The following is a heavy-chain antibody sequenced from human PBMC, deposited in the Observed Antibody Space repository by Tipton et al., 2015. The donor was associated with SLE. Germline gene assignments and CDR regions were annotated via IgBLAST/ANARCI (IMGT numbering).Heavy chain of an antibody. CDR3: ARGELIEGFDP. Sequence: LRLSCAVYGGSFSGYYWGWIRQSPAQGLEWIGTIHYAGGTYYNPSLRSRLTISVDTSENHFSLNLNAVTAADTAVYYCARGELIEGFDPWGQGTLVTVAA. CDR1: GGSFSGYY. V-gene: IGHV4-34*01. D-gene: IGHD3-22*01. CDR2: IHYAGGT. J-gene: IGHJ5*02.